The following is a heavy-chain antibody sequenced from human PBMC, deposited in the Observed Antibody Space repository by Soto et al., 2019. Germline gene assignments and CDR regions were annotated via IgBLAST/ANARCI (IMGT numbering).Heavy chain of an antibody. J-gene: IGHJ4*02. CDR3: AREGRLGELSSKSPFDY. CDR1: GFTFSSYG. V-gene: IGHV3-33*01. Sequence: QVQLVESGGGVVQPGRSLRLSCAASGFTFSSYGMHWVRQAPGKGLEWVAVIWYDGSNKYYADSVKGRFTISRDNSKNTLYLQMNSLRAEVTAVYYCAREGRLGELSSKSPFDYWGQGTLVTVSS. D-gene: IGHD3-16*02. CDR2: IWYDGSNK.